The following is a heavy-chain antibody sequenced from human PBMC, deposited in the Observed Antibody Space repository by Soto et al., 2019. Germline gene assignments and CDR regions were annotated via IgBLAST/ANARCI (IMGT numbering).Heavy chain of an antibody. D-gene: IGHD3-10*01. V-gene: IGHV2-5*02. J-gene: IGHJ4*02. Sequence: QITLKESGPTLVKPTQTLTLTCTFSGFSLSTSGVGVGWIRQPPGKALEWLAVIYWDDDKRYSPALKSRLTITKDTSKNQVVLTMPNMDPVDTATYFCAHHPYYGLGSYSFDYWGQGTLVTVSS. CDR3: AHHPYYGLGSYSFDY. CDR2: IYWDDDK. CDR1: GFSLSTSGVG.